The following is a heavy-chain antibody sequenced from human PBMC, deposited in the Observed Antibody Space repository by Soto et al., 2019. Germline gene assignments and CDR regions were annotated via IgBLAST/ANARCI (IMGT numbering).Heavy chain of an antibody. D-gene: IGHD3-22*01. V-gene: IGHV1-18*04. CDR1: GYTFTSYG. J-gene: IGHJ3*02. Sequence: ASVKVSCKASGYTFTSYGISWVRQAPGQGLEWMGWISAYNGNTNYAQKLQGRVTMTTDTSTSTAYMELRSLRSDDTAVYYCARVVGYYYDSSRDAFDIWGQGTMVTVS. CDR2: ISAYNGNT. CDR3: ARVVGYYYDSSRDAFDI.